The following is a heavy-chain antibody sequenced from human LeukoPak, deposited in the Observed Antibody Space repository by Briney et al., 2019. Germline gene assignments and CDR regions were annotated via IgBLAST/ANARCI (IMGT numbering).Heavy chain of an antibody. V-gene: IGHV4-59*01. J-gene: IGHJ6*02. Sequence: SETLSLTCTVSGGSISSYYWSWIRQPPGKGLEWIGYIYCSGSTNYNPSLKSRVTISVVTSKNQFSLKLSSVTAADTAVYYCARNSGWLYYYYGMDVWGQGTTVTVSS. CDR3: ARNSGWLYYYYGMDV. CDR1: GGSISSYY. D-gene: IGHD6-19*01. CDR2: IYCSGST.